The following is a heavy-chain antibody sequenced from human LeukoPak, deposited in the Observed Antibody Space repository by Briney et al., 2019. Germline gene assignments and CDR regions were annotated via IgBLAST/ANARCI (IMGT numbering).Heavy chain of an antibody. J-gene: IGHJ5*02. V-gene: IGHV3-23*01. CDR1: GFTFSSYA. D-gene: IGHD4-23*01. CDR3: AEDKDMTTVANWFDP. Sequence: GGSLRLSCAASGFTFSSYAMSWVRQAPGKGLEWVSAISGSGGSTYYADSVKGRFTISRDNSKNTLYLQMNSLRAEDTAVYYCAEDKDMTTVANWFDPWGQGTLVTVSS. CDR2: ISGSGGST.